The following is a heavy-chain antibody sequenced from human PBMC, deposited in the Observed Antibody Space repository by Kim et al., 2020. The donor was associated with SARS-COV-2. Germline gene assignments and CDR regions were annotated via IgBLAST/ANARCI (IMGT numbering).Heavy chain of an antibody. J-gene: IGHJ4*02. CDR2: IYYSGST. D-gene: IGHD3-10*01. V-gene: IGHV4-39*01. Sequence: SETLSLTCTVSGGSISSSSYYWGWIRQPPGKGLEWIGSIYYSGSTYYNPSLKSRVTISVDTSKNQFSLKLSSVTAADTAVYYCARHETSVVWFGELSLYFGDYWGQGTLVTVSS. CDR1: GGSISSSSYY. CDR3: ARHETSVVWFGELSLYFGDY.